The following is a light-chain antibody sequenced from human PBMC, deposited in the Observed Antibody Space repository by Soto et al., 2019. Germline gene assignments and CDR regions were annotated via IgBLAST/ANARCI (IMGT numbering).Light chain of an antibody. CDR1: QSVSSIS. Sequence: EIVLTQSPGTLSLSPGERATLSCRASQSVSSISLAWYQQKPGQAPRLLMYGASSRATGIPDRFGGSGSGTDFTLTISRLEPEDSAVYYCQQYGSSSWTFGEATKVEIK. CDR2: GAS. V-gene: IGKV3-20*01. J-gene: IGKJ1*01. CDR3: QQYGSSSWT.